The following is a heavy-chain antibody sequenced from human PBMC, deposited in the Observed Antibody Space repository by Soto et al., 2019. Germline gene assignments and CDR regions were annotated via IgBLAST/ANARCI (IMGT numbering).Heavy chain of an antibody. CDR3: ARQGDPGGYYYYGMDV. D-gene: IGHD2-21*02. CDR2: IIPIFGTA. J-gene: IGHJ6*02. Sequence: QVQLVQSGAEVKKPGSSVKVSCKASGGTFSSYAISWVRQAPGQGLEWMGGIIPIFGTADYAQKFQGRVTIXXDESTSTAYMELSSLRAEDTAVYYSARQGDPGGYYYYGMDVWGQGTTVTVSS. CDR1: GGTFSSYA. V-gene: IGHV1-69*05.